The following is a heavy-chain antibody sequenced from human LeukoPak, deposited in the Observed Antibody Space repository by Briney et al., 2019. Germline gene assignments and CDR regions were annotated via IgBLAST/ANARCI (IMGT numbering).Heavy chain of an antibody. CDR1: GGSIRHYY. J-gene: IGHJ4*02. V-gene: IGHV4-59*08. CDR3: ARMGVVVVTALGDY. D-gene: IGHD2-21*02. Sequence: SETLSLTCTVSGGSIRHYYWAWIRQPPGKGLEWIGYIYYSGTTKYNPPLQSRVTISVDTSKNQFSLEMNSVTAADTAVYYCARMGVVVVTALGDYWGQGTLVTVSS. CDR2: IYYSGTT.